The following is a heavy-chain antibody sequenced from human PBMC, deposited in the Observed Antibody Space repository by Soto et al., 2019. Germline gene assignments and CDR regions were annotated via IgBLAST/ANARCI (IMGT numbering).Heavy chain of an antibody. V-gene: IGHV1-18*01. J-gene: IGHJ4*02. Sequence: QIHLVQSGPVVRKPGASVKLSCKTSGYTFITYGLTWVRQAPGEGLEWMGWINPYSGNTAFAEKFQDRITVTTDTSTDTAYMELEDLDSDDTAVYYCAKNAVSGDYASHLDYWGQGTLVAVST. CDR2: INPYSGNT. CDR3: AKNAVSGDYASHLDY. CDR1: GYTFITYG. D-gene: IGHD4-17*01.